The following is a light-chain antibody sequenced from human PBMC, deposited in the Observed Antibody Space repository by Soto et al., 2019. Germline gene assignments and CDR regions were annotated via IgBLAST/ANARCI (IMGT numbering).Light chain of an antibody. CDR3: PQYGSSPRPT. J-gene: IGKJ4*01. CDR1: QTIISHY. CDR2: STS. Sequence: EIVLTQSPGTLSLSPGERATLSCRASQTIISHYLAWYQQKPGQAPRLLVFSTSKRATGIPDRFSGSGSETDFTLTINRLEPEDSAVYYYPQYGSSPRPTFGGGSKVEIK. V-gene: IGKV3-20*01.